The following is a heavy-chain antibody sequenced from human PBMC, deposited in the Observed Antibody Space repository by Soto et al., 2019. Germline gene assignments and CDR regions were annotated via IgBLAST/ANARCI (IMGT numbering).Heavy chain of an antibody. V-gene: IGHV1-8*01. CDR3: ARGHYGFWSGYYKDYYYGMDV. CDR1: GYTFTSYD. CDR2: MNPNSGNT. Sequence: ASVKVSCKASGYTFTSYDINWVRQATGQGLEWMGWMNPNSGNTGYAQKFQGGVTMTRNTSISTAYMELSSLRSEDTAVYYCARGHYGFWSGYYKDYYYGMDVWGQGTTVTVSS. J-gene: IGHJ6*02. D-gene: IGHD3-3*01.